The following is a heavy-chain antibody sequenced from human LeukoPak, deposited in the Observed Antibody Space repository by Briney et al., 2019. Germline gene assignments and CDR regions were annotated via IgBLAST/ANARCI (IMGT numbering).Heavy chain of an antibody. CDR2: ISGGGGSS. CDR3: ATGGHYFGT. D-gene: IGHD2/OR15-2a*01. CDR1: GFTFSSYA. Sequence: GGSLRLSCAASGFTFSSYAMSWVRQAPGKGLEWVSSISGGGGSSYYPDSVKGRFTISRDNSKNTLYLQMISLRAEDTAVYYCATGGHYFGTWGQGTLVAVSS. V-gene: IGHV3-23*01. J-gene: IGHJ4*02.